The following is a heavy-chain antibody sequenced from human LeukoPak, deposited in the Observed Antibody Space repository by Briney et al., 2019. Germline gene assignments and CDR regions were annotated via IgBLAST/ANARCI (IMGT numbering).Heavy chain of an antibody. Sequence: GGSLTLSCAASGFTFRSYDMSWVRQAPGKGLEGVSFIRSDGGSTLYADSVKGRFTISRHNSKNTLYAEMTSLRAEDTAVYYCATLASGYSSPFDYWGQGILVTVSS. V-gene: IGHV3-23*01. CDR1: GFTFRSYD. J-gene: IGHJ4*02. CDR3: ATLASGYSSPFDY. D-gene: IGHD6-13*01. CDR2: IRSDGGST.